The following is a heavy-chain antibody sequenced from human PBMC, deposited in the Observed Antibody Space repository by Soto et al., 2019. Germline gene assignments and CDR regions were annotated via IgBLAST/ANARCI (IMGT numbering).Heavy chain of an antibody. Sequence: QVQVVQSGAEVKKPGASLKVSCKASGYVFNDYYMHWVRQAPGQGLEWMGWINPYSGDTKFAQTFEDRITLPRDSSIGTAYMELRRLRSDDAAIYFCAREPRGYTSNSGAMDVWGQGTAVTVSS. J-gene: IGHJ6*01. V-gene: IGHV1-2*02. CDR1: GYVFNDYY. CDR3: AREPRGYTSNSGAMDV. CDR2: INPYSGDT. D-gene: IGHD5-12*01.